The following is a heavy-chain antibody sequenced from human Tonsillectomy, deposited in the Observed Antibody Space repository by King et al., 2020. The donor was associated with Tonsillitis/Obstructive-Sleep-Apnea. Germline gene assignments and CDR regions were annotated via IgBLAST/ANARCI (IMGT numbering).Heavy chain of an antibody. CDR3: ARERARNHCSGGSCYSRWYFDL. V-gene: IGHV4-61*01. Sequence: QLQESGPGLVKPSETLSLTCTVSGGSVSSGSYYWSWIRQPPGKGLEWIGYIYYSGSTNYNPSLKSRVTISVDTSKNQFSLKLSSVTAAATAVYYCARERARNHCSGGSCYSRWYFDLWGRGTLVTVSS. CDR1: GGSVSSGSYY. CDR2: IYYSGST. D-gene: IGHD2-15*01. J-gene: IGHJ2*01.